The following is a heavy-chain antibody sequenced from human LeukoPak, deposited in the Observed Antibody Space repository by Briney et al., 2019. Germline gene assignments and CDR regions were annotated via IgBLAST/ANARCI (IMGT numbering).Heavy chain of an antibody. CDR2: ISAYNGNT. D-gene: IGHD1-26*01. V-gene: IGHV1-18*01. J-gene: IGHJ5*02. CDR3: ARARELLGWFDP. Sequence: ASVTVSCKASGYTFTSHGISWVRQAPGQGLEWMGWISAYNGNTNYAQKLQGRVTMTTDTSTSTAYMELRSLRSDDTAVYYCARARELLGWFDPWGQGTLVTVSS. CDR1: GYTFTSHG.